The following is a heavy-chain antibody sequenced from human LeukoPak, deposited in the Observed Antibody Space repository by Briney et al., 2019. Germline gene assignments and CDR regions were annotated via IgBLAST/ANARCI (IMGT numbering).Heavy chain of an antibody. CDR3: GRALPSTGWVDY. CDR2: MNPNSGKT. D-gene: IGHD6-19*01. J-gene: IGHJ4*02. V-gene: IGHV1-8*01. CDR1: GYTFTSYD. Sequence: ASVKVSCKASGYTFTSYDINWVRQTTGQGLEWMGWMNPNSGKTEYAQKFQGRVTMTWDTSISTVYMDLSSLRSEDTAVYYCGRALPSTGWVDYWGQGSLVTASS.